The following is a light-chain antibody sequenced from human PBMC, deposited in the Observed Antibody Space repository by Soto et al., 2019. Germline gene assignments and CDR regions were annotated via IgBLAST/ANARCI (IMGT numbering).Light chain of an antibody. CDR1: SSDIGDYTH. V-gene: IGLV2-14*01. Sequence: QSALTQPASVSGSPGQSITISCTGTSSDIGDYTHVSWYQQHPGKAPKLMIYEVSNRPSGVSNRFSGSKSGNTASLTISGLQAEDEADYYCSSYTSSSTVVFGGGTKVTVL. J-gene: IGLJ2*01. CDR3: SSYTSSSTVV. CDR2: EVS.